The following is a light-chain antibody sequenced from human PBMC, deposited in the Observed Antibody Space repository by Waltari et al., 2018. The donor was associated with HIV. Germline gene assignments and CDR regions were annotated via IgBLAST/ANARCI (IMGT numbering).Light chain of an antibody. V-gene: IGLV2-23*01. J-gene: IGLJ1*01. CDR3: CSYTGSSTRRPYV. Sequence: QSALTQPASVSGSPGQSITISCTGTSSDVGSYNLVSWYQQHPGKAPKVMIYEGSKRPSGVSNRFSGSKSGNTASLTISGLQVEDEADYYCCSYTGSSTRRPYVFGTGTKVTVL. CDR1: SSDVGSYNL. CDR2: EGS.